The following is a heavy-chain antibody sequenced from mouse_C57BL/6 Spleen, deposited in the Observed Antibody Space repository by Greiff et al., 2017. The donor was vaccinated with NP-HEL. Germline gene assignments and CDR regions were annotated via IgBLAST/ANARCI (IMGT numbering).Heavy chain of an antibody. CDR1: GYTFTSYW. CDR2: IYPGSGST. CDR3: ARSDYYGSSTGFAY. D-gene: IGHD1-1*01. Sequence: QVQLQQPGAELVKPGASVKMSCKASGYTFTSYWITWVKQRPGQGLEWIGDIYPGSGSTNYNEKFKSKATLTVDTSSSTAYMQLSSLTSEDSAVYDCARSDYYGSSTGFAYWGQGTLVTVSA. J-gene: IGHJ3*01. V-gene: IGHV1-55*01.